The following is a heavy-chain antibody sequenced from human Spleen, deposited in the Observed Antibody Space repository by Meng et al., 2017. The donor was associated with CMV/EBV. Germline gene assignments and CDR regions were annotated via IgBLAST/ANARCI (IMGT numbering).Heavy chain of an antibody. V-gene: IGHV4-31*11. CDR1: GVSISSSNW. CDR3: ASDGGGRNYFDY. Sequence: CAVSGVSISSSNWWTWIRQHPGKGLEWIGYIYYSGSTYYNPSLKSRVTISIDTSKNQFSLKLSSVTAADTAVYYCASDGGGRNYFDYWGQGTLVTISS. D-gene: IGHD2-15*01. CDR2: IYYSGST. J-gene: IGHJ4*02.